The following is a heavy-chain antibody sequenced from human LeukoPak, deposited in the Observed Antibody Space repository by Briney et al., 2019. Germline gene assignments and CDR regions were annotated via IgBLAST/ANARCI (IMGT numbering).Heavy chain of an antibody. Sequence: KPSDTLSLTCIVSGGSVNSDIYHWIYLPQPPGKRLEWIGHNRNANYNPSLQSRVTISIDTSKNHFTLSLNSVTAADTAVYYCATYYVGVGGRGHWGPGTLVTVSS. D-gene: IGHD2-21*01. CDR3: ATYYVGVGGRGH. J-gene: IGHJ4*02. CDR1: GGSVNSDIYH. V-gene: IGHV4-61*03. CDR2: NRNA.